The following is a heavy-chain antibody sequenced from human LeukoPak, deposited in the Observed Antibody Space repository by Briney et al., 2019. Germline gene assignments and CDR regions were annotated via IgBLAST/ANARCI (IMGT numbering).Heavy chain of an antibody. V-gene: IGHV3-21*04. CDR1: GFTFSSYS. Sequence: GGSLRLSCAASGFTFSSYSMNWVRQAPGKGLEWVSSISSSSSYIYYADSVKGRFTISRDNAKNSLYLQMNSLRAEDTALYYCAKGFGELLYNGLDYWGQGTLVTVSS. J-gene: IGHJ4*02. D-gene: IGHD3-10*01. CDR2: ISSSSSYI. CDR3: AKGFGELLYNGLDY.